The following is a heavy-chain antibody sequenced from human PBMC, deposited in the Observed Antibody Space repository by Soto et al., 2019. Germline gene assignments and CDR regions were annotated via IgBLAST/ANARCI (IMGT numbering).Heavy chain of an antibody. CDR2: ISSGSRSI. CDR1: GFIFSNYN. V-gene: IGHV3-21*01. Sequence: PGGSLRLSCAASGFIFSNYNMNWVRQPPGRGLEWVSSISSGSRSIRYADPVRGRFTMSRDNARTSLYLQMNTLRAEDTAVYFCARLSGSYDFDYWGQ. J-gene: IGHJ4*02. CDR3: ARLSGSYDFDY. D-gene: IGHD6-19*01.